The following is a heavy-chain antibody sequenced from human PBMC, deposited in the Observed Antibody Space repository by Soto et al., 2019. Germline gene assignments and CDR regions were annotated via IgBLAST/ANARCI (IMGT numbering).Heavy chain of an antibody. CDR3: AAGRWMVRY. CDR2: IKQDGSEK. Sequence: VQLVESGGGLVQPGGSRGVPCETSGSSFMDNWMGWVGQAPGKGMEWVANIKQDGSEKNYVDSVKGRFTISRDNAKSSVYLQMNSLRGEDTAVYHCAAGRWMVRYWGLGTLVTVSS. V-gene: IGHV3-7*05. CDR1: GSSFMDNW. J-gene: IGHJ4*02. D-gene: IGHD5-18*01.